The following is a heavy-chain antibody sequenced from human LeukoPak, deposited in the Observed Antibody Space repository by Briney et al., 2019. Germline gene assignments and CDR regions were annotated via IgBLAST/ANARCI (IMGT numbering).Heavy chain of an antibody. CDR2: VFPSGGGT. Sequence: GASVKLSCKASGYTLSNHFMHWVRQVPRQGLEWMGAVFPSGGGTRYAQNFQGRLTMTSDSSTSTLHMELSSLRSEDTAVYYCAREAHDSRGSHSGYCLDYWGQGTLVTVSS. D-gene: IGHD3-22*01. CDR1: GYTLSNHF. V-gene: IGHV1-46*01. J-gene: IGHJ4*02. CDR3: AREAHDSRGSHSGYCLDY.